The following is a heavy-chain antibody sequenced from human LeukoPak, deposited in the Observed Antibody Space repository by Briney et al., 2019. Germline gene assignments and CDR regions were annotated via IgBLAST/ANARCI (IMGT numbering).Heavy chain of an antibody. Sequence: GGSLRLSCAASGFTFSSYGMSWVRQAPGKGLEWVSAISGSGGSTYYADSVRGRFTISRDNSKNTLYLQMNSLRAEDTAVYYCAKGIAAAGPNFDYWGQGTLVTVSS. CDR1: GFTFSSYG. CDR2: ISGSGGST. J-gene: IGHJ4*02. CDR3: AKGIAAAGPNFDY. D-gene: IGHD6-13*01. V-gene: IGHV3-23*01.